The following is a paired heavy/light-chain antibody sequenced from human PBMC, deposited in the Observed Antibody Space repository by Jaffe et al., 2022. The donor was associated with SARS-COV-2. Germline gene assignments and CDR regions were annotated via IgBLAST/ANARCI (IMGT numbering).Light chain of an antibody. Sequence: EIVLTQSPGTLSLSPGERATLSCRASQSISSKYLVWYQQKPGQAPRLLIYGASSRATGIPDRFSGSGSGTDFTLTITRLEPEDFAVYYCQQYSNSRGTFGQGTKVEIK. CDR1: QSISSKY. V-gene: IGKV3-20*01. CDR3: QQYSNSRGT. J-gene: IGKJ1*01. CDR2: GAS.
Heavy chain of an antibody. J-gene: IGHJ4*02. CDR1: GFTFDNYG. CDR2: IWYDGSKV. Sequence: QVQLVESGGGVVQPGRSLRLSCAASGFTFDNYGMHWVRQAPGKGLEWVAFIWYDGSKVFYADSVKGRFTVSRDNSKNTLYVQMNSLRAEDTAVYYCARDIFEYDPTLDLLVVVTAIEGGALDYWGQGSLVTVSS. CDR3: ARDIFEYDPTLDLLVVVTAIEGGALDY. D-gene: IGHD2-15*01. V-gene: IGHV3-33*01.